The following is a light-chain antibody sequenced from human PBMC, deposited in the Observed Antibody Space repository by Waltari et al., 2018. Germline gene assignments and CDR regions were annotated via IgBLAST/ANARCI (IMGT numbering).Light chain of an antibody. Sequence: QSALTQPASVSGSPGPSITISCTGSSSDVGSSNLVSWYLQHPGKAPKLIIYEVSKRPSGVSNRFSGSKSGNTASLTISGLQAEDEADYYCYSYAGGSVFGTGTKVTVL. V-gene: IGLV2-23*02. CDR1: SSDVGSSNL. CDR2: EVS. J-gene: IGLJ1*01. CDR3: YSYAGGSV.